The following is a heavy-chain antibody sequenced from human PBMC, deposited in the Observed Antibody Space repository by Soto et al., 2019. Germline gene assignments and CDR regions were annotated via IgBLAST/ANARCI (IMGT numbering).Heavy chain of an antibody. J-gene: IGHJ6*02. CDR3: ATHVFINSYYGMDV. CDR2: INHSGST. D-gene: IGHD3-16*01. Sequence: QVQLQQWGAGLLKPSETLSLTCAVYGGSFSGYYWSWIRQPPGKGLEWIGEINHSGSTNYNPSLKSRVTXXVXTXXNQFSLKLSSVTAADTAVYYCATHVFINSYYGMDVWGQGTTVTVSS. CDR1: GGSFSGYY. V-gene: IGHV4-34*01.